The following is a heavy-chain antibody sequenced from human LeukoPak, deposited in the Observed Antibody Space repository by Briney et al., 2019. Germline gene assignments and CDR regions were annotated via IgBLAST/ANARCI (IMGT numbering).Heavy chain of an antibody. CDR1: GYTFTGYY. D-gene: IGHD1-26*01. Sequence: ASVKVSCKASGYTFTGYYMHWVRQAPGQGLEWMGWINPNSGGTNYAQKFQGRVTMTRDTSISTAYMELSRLRSDDTAVYYCARDRSRKVGATPDAFDIWGQGTMVTVSS. V-gene: IGHV1-2*02. CDR3: ARDRSRKVGATPDAFDI. J-gene: IGHJ3*02. CDR2: INPNSGGT.